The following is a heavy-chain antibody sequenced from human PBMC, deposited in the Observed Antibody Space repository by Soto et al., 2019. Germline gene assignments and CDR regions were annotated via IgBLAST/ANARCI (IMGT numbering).Heavy chain of an antibody. CDR1: GFTFSTNS. D-gene: IGHD3-22*01. V-gene: IGHV3-21*01. J-gene: IGHJ4*02. CDR2: ISSSSSYI. CDR3: ASPEYYYDTSGWYY. Sequence: EVQLVESGGGLVKPGGSLRLSCAASGFTFSTNSMNWVRQAPGKGLEWVSSISSSSSYIYYADSVKGRFTISRDNAKNSLYLQMNSLRAEDTAVYYCASPEYYYDTSGWYYWGQGTLVTVSS.